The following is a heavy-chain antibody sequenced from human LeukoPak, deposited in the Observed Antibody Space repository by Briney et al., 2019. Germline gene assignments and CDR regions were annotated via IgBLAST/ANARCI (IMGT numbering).Heavy chain of an antibody. D-gene: IGHD3-22*01. J-gene: IGHJ4*02. V-gene: IGHV3-7*01. CDR1: GFTFSSYW. CDR3: ARAKGYYYDSSGYYYGDY. Sequence: GGSLRLSCGASGFTFSSYWMSWVRQAPGKGLEWVANIKQDGSEKYYVDSVKGRFTIYRDNAKNSLYLQMNSLRAEDTAVYYCARAKGYYYDSSGYYYGDYWGQGTLVTVSS. CDR2: IKQDGSEK.